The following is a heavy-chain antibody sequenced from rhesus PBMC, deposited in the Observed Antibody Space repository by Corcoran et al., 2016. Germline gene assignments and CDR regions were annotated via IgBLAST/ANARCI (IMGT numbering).Heavy chain of an antibody. CDR1: GGSISSSY. J-gene: IGHJ4*01. Sequence: QLQLQESGPGLVKPSETLSVTCAVAGGSISSSYWSWIRQAPGKGLAWIGYIYGSGSSTNYSPSLKSRVTLSVDTSKNQLSLKLSSVTAADTAVYYCARGGDTVTTLWGQGVLVTVSS. D-gene: IGHD4-23*01. CDR2: IYGSGSST. CDR3: ARGGDTVTTL. V-gene: IGHV4-169*01.